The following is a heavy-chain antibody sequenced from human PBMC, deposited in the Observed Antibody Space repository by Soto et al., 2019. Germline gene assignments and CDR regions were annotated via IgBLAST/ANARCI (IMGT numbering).Heavy chain of an antibody. CDR1: GFSLTTSGRG. CDR3: AHRLAMMAALAV. J-gene: IGHJ3*01. Sequence: QITLKESGPTLVKPTQTLTLTCTFSGFSLTTSGRGVGWIRQPPGKALEWLALFFWGDDKRYSPSLKTRLTIRQAPSLNQVVLTMTNMGPEDAATCYCAHRLAMMAALAVWGQGTVVTVSS. D-gene: IGHD3-16*01. CDR2: FFWGDDK. V-gene: IGHV2-5*02.